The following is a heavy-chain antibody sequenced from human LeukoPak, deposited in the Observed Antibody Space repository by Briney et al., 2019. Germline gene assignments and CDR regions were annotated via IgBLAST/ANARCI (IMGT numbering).Heavy chain of an antibody. D-gene: IGHD2-21*02. J-gene: IGHJ4*02. CDR1: GFTFSSYG. V-gene: IGHV3-33*01. CDR3: ARDPSIVVVTAPGY. CDR2: IWYDGSNK. Sequence: GRSLRLSCAASGFTFSSYGMHWVRQAPGKGLEWVVVIWYDGSNKYYADSVKGRFTISRDNSKNTLYLQMNSLRAEDTAVYYCARDPSIVVVTAPGYWGQGTLLTVSS.